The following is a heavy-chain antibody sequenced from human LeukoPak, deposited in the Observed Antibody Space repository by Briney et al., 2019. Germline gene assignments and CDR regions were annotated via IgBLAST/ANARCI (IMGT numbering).Heavy chain of an antibody. CDR1: GFTFSSYW. D-gene: IGHD6-13*01. J-gene: IGHJ4*02. Sequence: PGGSLRLSCAASGFTFSSYWMHWVRQAPGKGLEWVSSISSSSSYIYYADSVKGRFTISRDSAKNSLYLQMNSLRAEDTAVYYCARGPYSSNWYVDYWGQGTLVTVAP. CDR3: ARGPYSSNWYVDY. CDR2: ISSSSSYI. V-gene: IGHV3-21*06.